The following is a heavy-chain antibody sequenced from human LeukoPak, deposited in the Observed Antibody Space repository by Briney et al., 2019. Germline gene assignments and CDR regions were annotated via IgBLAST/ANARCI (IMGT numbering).Heavy chain of an antibody. Sequence: GGSLRLSCAASGFTFSSYGMHWVRQAPGKGLEWVAVISYDGSNKYYADSVKGRFTISRDNSKNTLYLQMNSLRAEDTAVYYCAKDYYYDSSGYYYWGQGTLVTVSS. CDR3: AKDYYYDSSGYYY. J-gene: IGHJ4*02. CDR2: ISYDGSNK. CDR1: GFTFSSYG. D-gene: IGHD3-22*01. V-gene: IGHV3-30*18.